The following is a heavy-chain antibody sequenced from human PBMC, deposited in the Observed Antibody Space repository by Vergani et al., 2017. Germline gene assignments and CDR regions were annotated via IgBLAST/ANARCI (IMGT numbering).Heavy chain of an antibody. V-gene: IGHV3-74*01. J-gene: IGHJ6*03. CDR1: GFSFNSSW. CDR3: ARDGWELLDYFYYMDV. CDR2: INSDGDST. D-gene: IGHD1-26*01. Sequence: DVHLAESGGGFFQPGGSLRLSCSASGFSFNSSWIHWVRQVPGKGLLWVSRINSDGDSTSYADSVKGRFTISRDNAKNTLYLQMDSLRAEDTAVYYCARDGWELLDYFYYMDVWGKGTTVTVSS.